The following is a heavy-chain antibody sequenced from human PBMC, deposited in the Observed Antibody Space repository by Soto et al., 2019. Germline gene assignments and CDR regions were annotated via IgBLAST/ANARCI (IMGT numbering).Heavy chain of an antibody. Sequence: GGSLRLSCAASGFTFSSYAMHWVRQAPGKGLEWVAVISYDGSNKYYADSVKGRFTISGDNSKNTLYLQMNSLRAEDTAVYYCARAPKKSGIVVVPAAKLQDYYYGMDVWGQGTTVTVSS. D-gene: IGHD2-2*01. CDR3: ARAPKKSGIVVVPAAKLQDYYYGMDV. J-gene: IGHJ6*02. CDR1: GFTFSSYA. CDR2: ISYDGSNK. V-gene: IGHV3-30-3*01.